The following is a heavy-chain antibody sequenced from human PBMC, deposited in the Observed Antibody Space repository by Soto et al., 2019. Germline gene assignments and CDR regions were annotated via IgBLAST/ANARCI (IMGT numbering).Heavy chain of an antibody. CDR1: GDSINSYY. CDR3: ARRYGGNFEY. D-gene: IGHD3-16*01. CDR2: SGST. Sequence: SETLSLTCTVSGDSINSYYWSWIRQPPGKGLEWIGYSGSTNYNPSLKSRVTISVDTSKNQFSLKLSSVTAADTAVYYCARRYGGNFEYWGQGTLVTVSS. J-gene: IGHJ4*02. V-gene: IGHV4-59*01.